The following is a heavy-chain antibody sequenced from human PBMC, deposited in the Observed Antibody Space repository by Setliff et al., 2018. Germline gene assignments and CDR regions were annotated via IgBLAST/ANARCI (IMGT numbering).Heavy chain of an antibody. CDR3: ARGPFLEWLLYFDY. D-gene: IGHD3-3*01. Sequence: ASVKVSCKASGYAFTGYYIHWVRQAPGQGLEWMGRINPNSGGTNYAQKFQGRVTMTRDTSISTAYMELSRLTSDDTAVYYCARGPFLEWLLYFDYWGQGTLVTVSS. CDR2: INPNSGGT. CDR1: GYAFTGYY. J-gene: IGHJ4*02. V-gene: IGHV1-2*06.